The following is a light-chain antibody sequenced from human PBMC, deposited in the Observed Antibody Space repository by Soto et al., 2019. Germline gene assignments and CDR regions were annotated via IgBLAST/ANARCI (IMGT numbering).Light chain of an antibody. V-gene: IGLV2-8*01. CDR2: EVS. J-gene: IGLJ2*01. CDR1: SSDIGGYNY. Sequence: QSVLTQPPSASGSPGQSVTISCTGTSSDIGGYNYVSWYQQHPGKAPKLMIYEVSQRPSGVPDRFSGSKSGNTASLTVSGLQAEDEADYYCSSSAGSNIFFGGGTKLTVL. CDR3: SSSAGSNIF.